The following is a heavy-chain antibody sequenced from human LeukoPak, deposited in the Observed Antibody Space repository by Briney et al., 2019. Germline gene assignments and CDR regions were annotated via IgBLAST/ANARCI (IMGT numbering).Heavy chain of an antibody. J-gene: IGHJ3*02. CDR1: GFTVSSNY. CDR3: ARDMGIVGATIGGAFDI. V-gene: IGHV3-53*01. CDR2: IYSGGST. Sequence: PGGSLRLSCAASGFTVSSNYMSWVRQAPGKGLEWVSVIYSGGSTYFAASVKGRFTISRDNSKNTLYLQMNSLRAEDTAVYYCARDMGIVGATIGGAFDIWGQGTMVTVSS. D-gene: IGHD1-26*01.